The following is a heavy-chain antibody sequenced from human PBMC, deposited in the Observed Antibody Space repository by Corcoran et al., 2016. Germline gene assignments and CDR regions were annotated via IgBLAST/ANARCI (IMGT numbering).Heavy chain of an antibody. V-gene: IGHV1-2*02. Sequence: QVQLVQSGAEVKKPGASVKVSCKASGYTFTGYYMHWVRQAPGQGLAWMGWINPNSGGTNYAQKFQGRVTMTRDTSISTAYMELSRLRSDDTAVYYCARVRSYYGQGDAFDIWCQGTMVTVSS. D-gene: IGHD1-26*01. CDR3: ARVRSYYGQGDAFDI. J-gene: IGHJ3*02. CDR1: GYTFTGYY. CDR2: INPNSGGT.